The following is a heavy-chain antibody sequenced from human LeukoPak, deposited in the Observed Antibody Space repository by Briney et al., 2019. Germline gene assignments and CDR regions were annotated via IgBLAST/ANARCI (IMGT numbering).Heavy chain of an antibody. Sequence: PGGSLRLSCAASGFTFSSYSMNWVRQAPGKGLEWVSYISSGSSTIYYADSVKGRFTISRDNAKNSLYLQMNSLRAEDTAVYYCARTGDLDYWGQGALVTVSS. V-gene: IGHV3-48*01. CDR3: ARTGDLDY. CDR2: ISSGSSTI. D-gene: IGHD4-17*01. J-gene: IGHJ4*02. CDR1: GFTFSSYS.